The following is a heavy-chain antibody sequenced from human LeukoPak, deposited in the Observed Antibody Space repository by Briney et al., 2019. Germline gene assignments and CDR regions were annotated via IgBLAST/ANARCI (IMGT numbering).Heavy chain of an antibody. Sequence: PGRSLRLFCAASGFTFSSYGMHWVRQAPGKGLEWVAVIWYDGSNKYYADSVKGRFTISRDNSKNTLYLQMNSLRAEDTAVYYCARGGGYDYLDYWGQGTLVTVSS. CDR2: IWYDGSNK. CDR1: GFTFSSYG. V-gene: IGHV3-33*01. CDR3: ARGGGYDYLDY. D-gene: IGHD5-12*01. J-gene: IGHJ4*02.